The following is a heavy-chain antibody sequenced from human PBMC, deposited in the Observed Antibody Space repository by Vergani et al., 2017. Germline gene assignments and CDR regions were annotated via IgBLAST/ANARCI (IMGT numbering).Heavy chain of an antibody. CDR3: AKDMGDSSGWHGGIYYYGMDV. V-gene: IGHV3-43D*04. CDR2: IGWDGGST. J-gene: IGHJ6*02. D-gene: IGHD6-19*01. CDR1: GFTFDDYV. Sequence: EVQLVESGGVVVQPGGFLRIFCAASGFTFDDYVMHWVRQAPGKGLEWVSLIGWDGGSTYYADSVKGRFTITRDNSKNSLYLQMNSLRAEDTALYYCAKDMGDSSGWHGGIYYYGMDVWGQGTTVTVSS.